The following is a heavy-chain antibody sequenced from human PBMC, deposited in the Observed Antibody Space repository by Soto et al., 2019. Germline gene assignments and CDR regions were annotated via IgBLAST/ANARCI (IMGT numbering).Heavy chain of an antibody. D-gene: IGHD4-17*01. J-gene: IGHJ3*02. CDR2: IDWDDDK. CDR3: ARMVQCPNDYGDPIDAFDI. CDR1: GFSLSTSGMC. Sequence: SGPTLVNPTQTLTLTCTFSGFSLSTSGMCVSWIRQPPGKALEWLARIDWDDDKYYSTSLKTRLTISKDTSKNQVVLTMTNMDPVDTATYYCARMVQCPNDYGDPIDAFDIWGQGTMVTVSS. V-gene: IGHV2-70*11.